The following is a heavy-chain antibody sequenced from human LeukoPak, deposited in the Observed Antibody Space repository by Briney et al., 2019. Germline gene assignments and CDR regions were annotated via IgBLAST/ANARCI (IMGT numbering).Heavy chain of an antibody. CDR3: ARGRPSMVRGVNILDV. CDR2: IYYSGRT. CDR1: GGSISSYY. D-gene: IGHD3-10*01. J-gene: IGHJ6*02. V-gene: IGHV4-59*01. Sequence: SETLSLTCTVSGGSISSYYWSWIRQPPGKGLEWIGYIYYSGRTNYNPSLKSRVTISVDTSKNQFSLKLSSVTAADTAVYYCARGRPSMVRGVNILDVWGQGTTVTVSS.